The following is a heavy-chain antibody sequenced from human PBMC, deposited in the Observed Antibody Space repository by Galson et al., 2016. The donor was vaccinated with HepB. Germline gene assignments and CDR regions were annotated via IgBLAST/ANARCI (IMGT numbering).Heavy chain of an antibody. CDR2: ISSNGGTT. CDR3: VKEMGYYDYVGGIYHYYFDH. D-gene: IGHD3-16*02. CDR1: GFTFRNYA. Sequence: SLRLSCAASGFTFRNYAMQWVRQAPGKGLEYVSAISSNGGTTYYADSVKGRLTISRDNSKNTLYLQMSSLRPEDTALFYCVKEMGYYDYVGGIYHYYFDHWGQGSLVTVSS. J-gene: IGHJ4*02. V-gene: IGHV3-64D*09.